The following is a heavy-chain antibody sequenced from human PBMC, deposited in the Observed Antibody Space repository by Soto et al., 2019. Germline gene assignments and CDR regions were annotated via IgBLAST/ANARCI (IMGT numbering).Heavy chain of an antibody. J-gene: IGHJ5*01. CDR3: ARWMYSDANLHGDWFDS. Sequence: QVQLQESGPGLVRPSETLSLACTVSGVSLSSGNYYWSWVRQPPGKGLEWIAYIYSSGSTNYNPSLKSRATISVDTSKNQFALTLRSVTAADTAVYYCARWMYSDANLHGDWFDSWGQGTLVTVSS. CDR1: GVSLSSGNYY. D-gene: IGHD5-18*01. CDR2: IYSSGST. V-gene: IGHV4-61*01.